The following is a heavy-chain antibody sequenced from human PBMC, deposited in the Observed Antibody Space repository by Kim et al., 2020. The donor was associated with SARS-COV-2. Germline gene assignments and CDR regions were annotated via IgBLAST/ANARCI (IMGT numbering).Heavy chain of an antibody. CDR3: ATYVTATANFDY. CDR1: GVSITSTRYY. V-gene: IGHV4-39*01. Sequence: SETLSLTCTVSGVSITSTRYYWGWIRQPPGKGLEWIGHIYYSGNTYYNPSLKSRVTISVDTSKNQFSLNLSSVTAADTAVYYCATYVTATANFDYWGLGTLVTVSS. CDR2: IYYSGNT. D-gene: IGHD5-18*01. J-gene: IGHJ4*02.